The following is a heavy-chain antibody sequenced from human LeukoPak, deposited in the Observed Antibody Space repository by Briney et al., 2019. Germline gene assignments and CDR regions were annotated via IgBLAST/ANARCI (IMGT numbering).Heavy chain of an antibody. D-gene: IGHD4-17*01. Sequence: GGSLRLSCAASGFTFSTYGMHWVRQAPGKGLEWVAVISYDGISEYYADSVKGRFTISRDNSENTLYLQMNSLRAEDTAVYYCARARMTTVKGGRRHDAFDIWGQGTMVTVSS. CDR2: ISYDGISE. J-gene: IGHJ3*02. V-gene: IGHV3-30*03. CDR3: ARARMTTVKGGRRHDAFDI. CDR1: GFTFSTYG.